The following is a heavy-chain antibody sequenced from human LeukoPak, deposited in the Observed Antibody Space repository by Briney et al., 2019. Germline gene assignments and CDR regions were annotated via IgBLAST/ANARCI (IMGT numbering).Heavy chain of an antibody. V-gene: IGHV1-24*01. CDR3: ATAVPSSGSPPSYFDY. CDR1: GYTLTELS. Sequence: ASVKVSCKVSGYTLTELSMHWVRQAPGKGLEWMGGFDPEDGETIYAQKFQGRVTMTEDTSTDTAYMELSSLRSEDTAVYYRATAVPSSGSPPSYFDYWGQGTLVTVSS. J-gene: IGHJ4*02. D-gene: IGHD3-22*01. CDR2: FDPEDGET.